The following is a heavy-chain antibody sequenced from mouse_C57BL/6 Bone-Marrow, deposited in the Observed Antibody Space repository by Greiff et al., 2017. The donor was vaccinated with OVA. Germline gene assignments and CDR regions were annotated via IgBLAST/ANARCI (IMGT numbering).Heavy chain of an antibody. D-gene: IGHD2-5*01. Sequence: QVQLQQSGPELVKPGASVKISCKASGYAFSSSWMNWVKQRPGKGLEWIGRIYPGDGDTNYNGKFKGKATLTADKSSSTAYMQLSSLTSEDSAVYFCAYYSSCVGYFDYWGQGTTLTVSS. CDR1: GYAFSSSW. J-gene: IGHJ2*01. CDR2: IYPGDGDT. CDR3: AYYSSCVGYFDY. V-gene: IGHV1-82*01.